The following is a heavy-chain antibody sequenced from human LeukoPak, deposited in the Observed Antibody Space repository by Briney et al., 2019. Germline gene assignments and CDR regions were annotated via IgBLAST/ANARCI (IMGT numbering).Heavy chain of an antibody. J-gene: IGHJ4*02. CDR2: IKQDGSEK. Sequence: GGSLRLSCAASGFTISSYWMSWVRQAPGKGLEWVANIKQDGSEKYYVDSVKGRFTISRDNAKNSLYLQMNSLRAADTAVYYCARVPYGDYAPDYWGQGTLVTVSS. V-gene: IGHV3-7*03. CDR1: GFTISSYW. D-gene: IGHD4-17*01. CDR3: ARVPYGDYAPDY.